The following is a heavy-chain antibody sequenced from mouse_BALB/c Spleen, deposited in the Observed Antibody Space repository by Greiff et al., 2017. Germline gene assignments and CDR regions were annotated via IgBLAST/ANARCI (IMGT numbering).Heavy chain of an antibody. CDR2: ISSGSSTI. CDR3: ARLGDY. CDR1: GFTFSSFG. V-gene: IGHV5-17*02. J-gene: IGHJ2*01. Sequence: EVHLVESGGGLVQPGGSRKLSCAASGFTFSSFGMHWVRQAPEKGLEWVAYISSGSSTIYYADTVKGRFTISRDNPKNTLFLQMTSLRSEDTAMYYCARLGDYWGQGTTLTVSS.